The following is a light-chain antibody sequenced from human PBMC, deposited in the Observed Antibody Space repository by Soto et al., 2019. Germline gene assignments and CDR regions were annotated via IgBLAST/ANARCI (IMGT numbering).Light chain of an antibody. Sequence: IHMSQSPSSLSASVGDTFTITCRASQTISGWLAWYQQRTGKAPNLLIFDASTLESGVPSRFSGSGSGTTFTLTISSLQSDDFDTYYCLQYNGSYRTFGQGTKVDIK. J-gene: IGKJ1*01. V-gene: IGKV1-5*01. CDR3: LQYNGSYRT. CDR1: QTISGW. CDR2: DAS.